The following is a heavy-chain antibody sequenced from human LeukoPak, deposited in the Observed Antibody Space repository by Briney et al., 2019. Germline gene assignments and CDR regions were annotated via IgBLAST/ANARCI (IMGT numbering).Heavy chain of an antibody. CDR1: GFTFSNYG. V-gene: IGHV3-30*18. CDR3: AKDRETTASGTFDY. CDR2: ISEDGRNK. J-gene: IGHJ4*02. Sequence: GGSQRLSCAASGFTFSNYGMHYVRQAPGKGLEWIAVISEDGRNKNFADSVKGRFTISRDNSHNTLSLQMNSLKPEDTGVYYCAKDRETTASGTFDYWGQGTLVTVSS. D-gene: IGHD6-13*01.